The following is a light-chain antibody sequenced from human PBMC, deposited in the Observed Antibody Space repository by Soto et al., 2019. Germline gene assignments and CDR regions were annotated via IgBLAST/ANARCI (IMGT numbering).Light chain of an antibody. CDR1: QSIDNK. J-gene: IGKJ1*01. CDR2: EAF. Sequence: DLQMTQSPSTLSASVGDRVTITCRASQSIDNKLAWYQRKPGKAPKLLIYEAFTLQSGVSSRFSGNGSGTEFSLTISSLQADDFGSYYCQHYNTWTFGPGTKVDIK. CDR3: QHYNTWT. V-gene: IGKV1-5*01.